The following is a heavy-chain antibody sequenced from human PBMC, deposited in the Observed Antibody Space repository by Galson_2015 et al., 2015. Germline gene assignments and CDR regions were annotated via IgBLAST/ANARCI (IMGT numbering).Heavy chain of an antibody. CDR3: ARVRAGATTVDY. Sequence: SLRLSCAASGFTLSGYSMSWVRQAPGKGLEWISPITSSSSYIYYADSVRGRFTISRDNAKNSLYLQMNSLRAEDTAVYYCARVRAGATTVDYWGQGTLVTISS. CDR2: ITSSSSYI. CDR1: GFTLSGYS. D-gene: IGHD1-26*01. J-gene: IGHJ4*02. V-gene: IGHV3-21*01.